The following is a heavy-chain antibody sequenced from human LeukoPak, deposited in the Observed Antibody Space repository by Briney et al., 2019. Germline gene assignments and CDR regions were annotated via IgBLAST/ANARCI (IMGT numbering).Heavy chain of an antibody. Sequence: PSETLSLTCAVSGGSFSGYYWSWNRQPPGKGLEWIGEINHSGSTNYNPSLKSRVTISVDTSKNQFSLKLSSVTAADTAVYYCARRGSIGLYYWGQGNLVTVSS. CDR2: INHSGST. J-gene: IGHJ4*02. CDR3: ARRGSIGLYY. V-gene: IGHV4-34*01. CDR1: GGSFSGYY. D-gene: IGHD3-16*01.